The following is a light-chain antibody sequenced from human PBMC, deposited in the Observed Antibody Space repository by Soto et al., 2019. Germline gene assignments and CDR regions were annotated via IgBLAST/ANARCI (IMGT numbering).Light chain of an antibody. J-gene: IGKJ4*01. CDR2: DAS. CDR3: QQYNSYPLT. CDR1: QSVGSY. V-gene: IGKV1-5*01. Sequence: DIQMTQSPSSLSASVGDRVTITCRASQSVGSYLSWYQQKPGKAPKLLIYDASSLEGGVPSRFSGSGSGTEFTLAISSLQPDDFATYYCQQYNSYPLTFGGGTKVDIK.